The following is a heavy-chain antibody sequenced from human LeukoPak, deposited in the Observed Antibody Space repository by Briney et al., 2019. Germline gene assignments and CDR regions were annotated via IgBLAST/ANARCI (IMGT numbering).Heavy chain of an antibody. CDR2: ISGSGGST. V-gene: IGHV3-23*01. Sequence: GGSLRLSCAASGFTFSSYAMSWVRQAPGKGLEWVSAISGSGGSTYYADSVKGRFTISRDNSKNTLYLQMNSLRAEDTAVYYCAKDRPNYDSSELYYYYYGMDVWGQGTTVTVSS. CDR1: GFTFSSYA. J-gene: IGHJ6*02. D-gene: IGHD3-22*01. CDR3: AKDRPNYDSSELYYYYYGMDV.